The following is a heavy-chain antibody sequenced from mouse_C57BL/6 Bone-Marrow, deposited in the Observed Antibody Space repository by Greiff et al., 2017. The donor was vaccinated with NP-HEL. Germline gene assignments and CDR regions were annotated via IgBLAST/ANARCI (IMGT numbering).Heavy chain of an antibody. J-gene: IGHJ4*01. V-gene: IGHV1-64*01. CDR1: GYTFTSYW. D-gene: IGHD2-2*01. Sequence: QVQLQQPGSQPVKPGAKGKGGGRVSGYTFTSYWMHWVKQRPGQGLEWTGMPHRNSGSRNYNEKFKSKATLTVDKSSSTAYMQLSSLTSEDSAVYYCARYGWAYYYAMDYWGQGTSVTVSS. CDR2: PHRNSGSR. CDR3: ARYGWAYYYAMDY.